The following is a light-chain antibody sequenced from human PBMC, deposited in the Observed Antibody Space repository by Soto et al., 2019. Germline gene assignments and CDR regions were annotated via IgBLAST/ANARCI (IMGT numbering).Light chain of an antibody. J-gene: IGKJ1*01. V-gene: IGKV3-20*01. CDR3: QQYGSSPTWT. CDR2: GAS. Sequence: EIVLTQSPGTLSLSPGERATLSCRASQSVSSSYLAWYQQKPGQAPRLLIYGASSGATGIPDRFSGSGSGTDFTLTIKRLEPEDSAVYYCQQYGSSPTWTFGQGTTGAI. CDR1: QSVSSSY.